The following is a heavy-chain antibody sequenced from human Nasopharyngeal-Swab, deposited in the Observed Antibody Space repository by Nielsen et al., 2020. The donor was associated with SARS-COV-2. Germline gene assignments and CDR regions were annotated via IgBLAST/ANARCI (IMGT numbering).Heavy chain of an antibody. CDR2: IYYSGST. CDR3: ARGGGSSGWYVAFDI. Sequence: SETLSLTCTVSGGSISNYYWSWIRQPPGKGLEWIGYIYYSGSTNYNPSLKSRVTISVDTSKNQFSLKLSSVTAADTAVYYCARGGGSSGWYVAFDIWGQGTMVTVSS. D-gene: IGHD6-19*01. V-gene: IGHV4-59*01. CDR1: GGSISNYY. J-gene: IGHJ3*02.